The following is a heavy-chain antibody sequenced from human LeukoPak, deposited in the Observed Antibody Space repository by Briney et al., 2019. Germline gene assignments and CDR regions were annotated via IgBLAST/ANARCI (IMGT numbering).Heavy chain of an antibody. D-gene: IGHD3-9*01. CDR2: ISSSSSYI. Sequence: PGGSLRLSCAASGFTFSSYSINWVRQAPGKGLEWVSSISSSSSYIYYADSVKGRFTISRDNAKNSLYLQMNSLRAEDTAVYYCARDRYYDILTGYLRYFDYWGQGTLVTVSS. J-gene: IGHJ4*02. CDR3: ARDRYYDILTGYLRYFDY. CDR1: GFTFSSYS. V-gene: IGHV3-21*01.